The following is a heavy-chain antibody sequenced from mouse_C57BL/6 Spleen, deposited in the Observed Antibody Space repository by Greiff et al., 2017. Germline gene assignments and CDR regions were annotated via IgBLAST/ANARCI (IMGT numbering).Heavy chain of an antibody. CDR2: LDPANGNT. D-gene: IGHD1-1*01. CDR3: ARWGYGSTPWFAY. Sequence: VQLKQSVAELVRPGASVKLSCTASGFNIKNTYMHWVKQRPEQGLEWIGRLDPANGNTKYAPKFQGKATITADTSANTASLQLSSLTSEDTAIYYCARWGYGSTPWFAYWGQGTLVTVSA. V-gene: IGHV14-3*01. J-gene: IGHJ3*01. CDR1: GFNIKNTY.